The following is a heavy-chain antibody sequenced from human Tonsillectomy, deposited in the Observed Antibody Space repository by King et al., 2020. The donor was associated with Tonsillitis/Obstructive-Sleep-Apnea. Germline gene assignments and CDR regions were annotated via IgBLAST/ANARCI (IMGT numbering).Heavy chain of an antibody. Sequence: VQLVESGGGVVQPGRSLRLSCAASGFTFTKSGMHWVRQAPGKGLEWVALIWYDGSNKYYTDSVKGRFTISRDNSKNTLYLQMNSLRAEDTAVYYCASYSGFLYLWGRGTLVPFSS. J-gene: IGHJ2*01. CDR2: IWYDGSNK. CDR1: GFTFTKSG. V-gene: IGHV3-33*01. CDR3: ASYSGFLYL. D-gene: IGHD2-15*01.